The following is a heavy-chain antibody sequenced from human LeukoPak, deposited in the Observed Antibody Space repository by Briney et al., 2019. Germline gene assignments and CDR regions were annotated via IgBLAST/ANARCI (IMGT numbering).Heavy chain of an antibody. CDR3: ARSERSVVESATWKFEY. V-gene: IGHV4-34*01. CDR2: ISHRGRT. J-gene: IGHJ4*02. D-gene: IGHD2-15*01. CDR1: GFTFSSYE. Sequence: GSLRLSCAASGFTFSSYEMNWVRQAPGKGLEWIGEISHRGRTYYNLSLKSRVTISIDTSKNQFSLKLSSVTAADTAVYYCARSERSVVESATWKFEYWGQGTLVTASS.